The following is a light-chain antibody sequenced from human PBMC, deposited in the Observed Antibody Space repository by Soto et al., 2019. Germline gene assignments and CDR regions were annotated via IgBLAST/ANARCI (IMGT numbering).Light chain of an antibody. CDR3: CSYAGSSTWV. CDR1: SSDVGSYNL. CDR2: QGN. J-gene: IGLJ3*02. Sequence: QSALTQPASVSGSPGQSITISCTGTSSDVGSYNLVSWYQRHPGKAPKLMIYQGNRRPSGVSNRFSGSKSGNTASLTISGLQAEDEADYYCCSYAGSSTWVFGGGTKLTVL. V-gene: IGLV2-23*01.